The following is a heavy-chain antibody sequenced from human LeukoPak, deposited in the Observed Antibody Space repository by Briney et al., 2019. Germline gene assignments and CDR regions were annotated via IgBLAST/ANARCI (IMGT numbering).Heavy chain of an antibody. V-gene: IGHV4-34*01. D-gene: IGHD6-19*01. J-gene: IGHJ4*02. CDR2: INHSGST. Sequence: SETLSLTCAVYGGSFSGYYWSWIRQPPGKGLEWIGEINHSGSTNYNPSLKSRVTISVDTSKNQFSLKLSSVTAADTAVYYCARGRVYSGGWEWGFDYWGQGTLVTVSS. CDR3: ARGRVYSGGWEWGFDY. CDR1: GGSFSGYY.